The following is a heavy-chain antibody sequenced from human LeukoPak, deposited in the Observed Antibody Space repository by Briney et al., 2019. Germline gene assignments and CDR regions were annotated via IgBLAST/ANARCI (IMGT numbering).Heavy chain of an antibody. CDR3: AGGSGWLIDY. Sequence: PGGSLRLSCATSGFTFSSYWMNWVRQAPGKGLEWVANIKQDGSEKYYVDSVKGRFTISRDNTKNSLYLQMNSLRAEDTAVYYCAGGSGWLIDYWGQGTLVTVSS. J-gene: IGHJ4*02. D-gene: IGHD6-19*01. CDR1: GFTFSSYW. CDR2: IKQDGSEK. V-gene: IGHV3-7*01.